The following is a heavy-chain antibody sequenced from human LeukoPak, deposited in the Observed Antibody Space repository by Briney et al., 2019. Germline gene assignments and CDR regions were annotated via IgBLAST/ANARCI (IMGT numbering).Heavy chain of an antibody. D-gene: IGHD1-26*01. V-gene: IGHV4-39*01. CDR1: GGSISSSSYY. J-gene: IGHJ4*02. Sequence: SETLSLTCTVSGGSISSSSYYWGWIRQPPGKGLEWIGSIYYSGSTYYNPSLKSRVTISVDTSKNQFSLKLSSVTAADTAVYYCARTSGSYRHFDYWGQGTLVTVSS. CDR2: IYYSGST. CDR3: ARTSGSYRHFDY.